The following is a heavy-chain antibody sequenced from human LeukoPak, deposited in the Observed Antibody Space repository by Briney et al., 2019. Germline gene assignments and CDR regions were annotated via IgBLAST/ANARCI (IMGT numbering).Heavy chain of an antibody. J-gene: IGHJ4*02. CDR1: DSTFTIYW. Sequence: GGSLNISCKGPDSTFTIYWIRWVRQLPGKGLEWMGRIDPSDSYTNYSPSFQGHVTISADKSISTAYLQWSSLKASDTAMYYCAIKGDYGDYYFDYWGQGTLVTVSS. D-gene: IGHD4-17*01. V-gene: IGHV5-10-1*01. CDR3: AIKGDYGDYYFDY. CDR2: IDPSDSYT.